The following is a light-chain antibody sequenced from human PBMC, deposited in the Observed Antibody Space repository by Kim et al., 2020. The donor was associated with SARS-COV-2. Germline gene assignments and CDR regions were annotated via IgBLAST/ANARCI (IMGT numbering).Light chain of an antibody. CDR1: SLRSYY. Sequence: SSELTQDPAVSVALGQTVRITCQGDSLRSYYASWYQVKPGQAPILVIFGKNNRPSGIPDRFSGSNSGNTASLTITGAQAEDEADYYCNSRDNSAEHWVFGGGTQLTVL. CDR2: GKN. V-gene: IGLV3-19*01. J-gene: IGLJ3*02. CDR3: NSRDNSAEHWV.